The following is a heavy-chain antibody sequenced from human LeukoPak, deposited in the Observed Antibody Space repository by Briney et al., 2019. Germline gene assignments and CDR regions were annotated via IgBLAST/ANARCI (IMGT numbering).Heavy chain of an antibody. D-gene: IGHD3-10*01. V-gene: IGHV1-2*02. CDR1: GYTFTGYY. CDR2: INPNSGGT. Sequence: GSVKVSCKATGYTFTGYYIHWVRQAPGQGLEWMGWINPNSGGTNYAQKFQGRVTMTRDTSITTAYMELSRLTSDDTAVYYCAKNIWFGESSDAFDIWGQGTMVTVSS. J-gene: IGHJ3*02. CDR3: AKNIWFGESSDAFDI.